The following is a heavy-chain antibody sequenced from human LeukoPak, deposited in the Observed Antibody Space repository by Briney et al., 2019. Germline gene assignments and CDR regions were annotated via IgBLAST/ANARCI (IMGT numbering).Heavy chain of an antibody. J-gene: IGHJ4*02. Sequence: GGSLRLSCAASGFTFSNYGIHWVRQAPGKGLMWVSRIYGDTSSIRYADSVKGRFSISRDNAKNTLYLQMNSLRAEDTAVYYCAKSSGSYPYYFDYWGQGTLVTVSS. CDR2: IYGDTSSI. CDR3: AKSSGSYPYYFDY. D-gene: IGHD1-26*01. V-gene: IGHV3-74*01. CDR1: GFTFSNYG.